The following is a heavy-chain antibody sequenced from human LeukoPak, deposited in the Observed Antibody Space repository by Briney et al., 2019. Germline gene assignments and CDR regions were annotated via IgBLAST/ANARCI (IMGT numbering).Heavy chain of an antibody. CDR2: ISAYDGNT. CDR3: ARGRLPPDY. Sequence: ASLKVSCKASGYTFTSDGITLVRHDPGQGLEWMGWISAYDGNTNYAQKLQGRVTMTTDTSTSTAYMELRSLRSDDTAVYYCARGRLPPDYWGQGTLVTVSS. J-gene: IGHJ4*02. V-gene: IGHV1-18*01. CDR1: GYTFTSDG.